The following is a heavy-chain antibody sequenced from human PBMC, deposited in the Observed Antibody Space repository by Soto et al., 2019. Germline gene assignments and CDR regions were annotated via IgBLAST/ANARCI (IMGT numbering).Heavy chain of an antibody. D-gene: IGHD3-22*01. CDR1: GGTFSSYA. Sequence: SVKVSCKASGGTFSSYAISWVRQAPGQGLEWVGGIIPIFGTASYAQKFQGRVTITADESTSTAYMELSSLRSEDTAVYYCARDSGPYYYDSSGYFGYWGQGTLVTVSS. CDR3: ARDSGPYYYDSSGYFGY. J-gene: IGHJ4*02. V-gene: IGHV1-69*13. CDR2: IIPIFGTA.